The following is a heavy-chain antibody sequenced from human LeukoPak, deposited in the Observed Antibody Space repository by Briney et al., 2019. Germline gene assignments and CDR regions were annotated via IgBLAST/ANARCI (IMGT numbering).Heavy chain of an antibody. V-gene: IGHV3-11*03. Sequence: GGSLRLSCAASGFTFSDYYMSWIRQATGQGLEWVSYISSSSSYTNYADSVKGRFTISRDNAKNSLYLQMTSLRAEDTAVYYCARRFWDAFDIWGQGTMVTVSS. CDR3: ARRFWDAFDI. J-gene: IGHJ3*02. CDR1: GFTFSDYY. D-gene: IGHD3-3*01. CDR2: ISSSSSYT.